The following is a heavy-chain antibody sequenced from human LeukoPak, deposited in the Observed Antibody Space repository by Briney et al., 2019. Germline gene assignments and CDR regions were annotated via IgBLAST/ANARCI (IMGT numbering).Heavy chain of an antibody. D-gene: IGHD2-21*02. CDR3: ARMTAILVLDY. CDR1: GFTVSSNY. CDR2: IYSGGST. Sequence: PGGSLRLSCAASGFTVSSNYMSWVRQAPGKGLEWVSVIYSGGSTYYADSVKGRFTISRDNSKNTLYLQMNSLRAEDTAVYYCARMTAILVLDYWGQGTLVIVSS. J-gene: IGHJ4*02. V-gene: IGHV3-53*01.